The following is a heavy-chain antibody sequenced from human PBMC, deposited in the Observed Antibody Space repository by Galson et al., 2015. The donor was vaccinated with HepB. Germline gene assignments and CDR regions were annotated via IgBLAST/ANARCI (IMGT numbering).Heavy chain of an antibody. J-gene: IGHJ3*02. D-gene: IGHD2-21*01. CDR3: ARGGVVVIANSLYDPFDM. CDR1: GDTFSSSS. Sequence: SVKVSCKASGDTFSSSSISWVRQAPGQGLEWMGGIIPIFNTTNYAQKFQGRVTITADKSASTAYMELTSLTYEDTAVYYCARGGVVVIANSLYDPFDMWGQGTVVSVSS. V-gene: IGHV1-69*06. CDR2: IIPIFNTT.